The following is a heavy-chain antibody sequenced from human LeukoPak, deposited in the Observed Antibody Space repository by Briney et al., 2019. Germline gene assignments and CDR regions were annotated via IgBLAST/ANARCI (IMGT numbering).Heavy chain of an antibody. D-gene: IGHD4-17*01. CDR3: ATSFYGDYVY. J-gene: IGHJ4*02. V-gene: IGHV3-48*03. CDR1: GFTFSSFE. Sequence: GRSLRLSCAASGFTFSSFEMNWVRQAPGKGLEWVSYISSSAGTIYYADSVKGRFTISRDNAKNSLYLQMNSLRAEDTAVYYCATSFYGDYVYWGQGTLVTVSS. CDR2: ISSSAGTI.